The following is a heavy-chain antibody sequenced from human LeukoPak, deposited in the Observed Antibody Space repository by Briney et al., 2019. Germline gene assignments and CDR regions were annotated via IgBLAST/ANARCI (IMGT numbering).Heavy chain of an antibody. CDR2: IYSGGST. Sequence: GGSLRLSCAASGFTVSSNYMSWVRQAPGKGLEWVSVIYSGGSTYYADSVKGRFTISRDNSKNTLYLQMNSLRAEDTAVYYCARERRRYCSSTSCYRGPNYYYGMDVWGQGTTVTVSS. CDR3: ARERRRYCSSTSCYRGPNYYYGMDV. V-gene: IGHV3-66*01. D-gene: IGHD2-2*01. CDR1: GFTVSSNY. J-gene: IGHJ6*02.